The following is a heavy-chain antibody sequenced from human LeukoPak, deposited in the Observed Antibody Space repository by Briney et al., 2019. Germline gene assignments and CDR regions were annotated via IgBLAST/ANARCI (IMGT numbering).Heavy chain of an antibody. CDR2: INHSGST. J-gene: IGHJ4*02. Sequence: SETLSLTCAVYGGSFSGYYWSWIRQPPGKGLEWIGEINHSGSTNYNPSLKSRVTISVDTSKNQFSLKLSSVTAADTAVYYCARSPRQWLLRYYFDYWGQGTLVTVSS. CDR1: GGSFSGYY. D-gene: IGHD3-22*01. CDR3: ARSPRQWLLRYYFDY. V-gene: IGHV4-34*01.